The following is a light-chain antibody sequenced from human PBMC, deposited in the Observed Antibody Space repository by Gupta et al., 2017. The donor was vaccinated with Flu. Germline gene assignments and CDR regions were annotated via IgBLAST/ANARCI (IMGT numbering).Light chain of an antibody. CDR2: DAS. J-gene: IGKJ5*01. CDR3: QQCDDYIT. CDR1: QDISSA. V-gene: IGKV1D-13*01. Sequence: AIQLTQSPSSLSASVGDRVTITCRASQDISSALAWYQQRPGKSPKLLIYDASRLERGIPSRFSGSGSGTDFTLTIDSLQPEDFATYYCQQCDDYITFGQGTRLDIK.